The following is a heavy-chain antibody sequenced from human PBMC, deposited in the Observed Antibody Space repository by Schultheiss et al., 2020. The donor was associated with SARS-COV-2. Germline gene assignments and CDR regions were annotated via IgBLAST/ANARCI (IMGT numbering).Heavy chain of an antibody. Sequence: GGSLRLSCAVSAFTFSSSAMTWVRQAPGKGLEWVSAISGSGGSTYYADSVKGRFTISRDNAKNSLYLQMNSLRAEDTAVYYCARDRSNSGFDYWGQGTLVTVSS. J-gene: IGHJ4*02. CDR2: ISGSGGST. V-gene: IGHV3-23*01. CDR1: AFTFSSSA. D-gene: IGHD3-10*01. CDR3: ARDRSNSGFDY.